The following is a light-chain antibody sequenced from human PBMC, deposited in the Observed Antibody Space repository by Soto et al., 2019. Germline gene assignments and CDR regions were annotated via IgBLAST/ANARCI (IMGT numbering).Light chain of an antibody. CDR3: CSYAGYSTYV. CDR1: SSNIGAGYD. J-gene: IGLJ1*01. Sequence: QSVLAQPPSVSGAPGQKVTISCTGSSSNIGAGYDLHWYQQLPGTAPKLLLYGNINRPSGVPDRFSGSKSGTSASLAITGLQAEDGADYYCCSYAGYSTYVFGTGTKVTVL. CDR2: GNI. V-gene: IGLV1-40*01.